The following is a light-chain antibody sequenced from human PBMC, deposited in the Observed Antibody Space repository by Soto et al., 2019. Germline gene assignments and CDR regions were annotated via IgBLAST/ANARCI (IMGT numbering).Light chain of an antibody. CDR1: PRLSNNY. V-gene: IGKV3-20*01. J-gene: IGKJ1*01. Sequence: IVLTQSPVTLSLSPGERATLSCRASPRLSNNYLAWYQQDPGQARMLLIYGASSRATSIPDRFSGRWSGTDFTLTISRLEPEDFAVYCCQQYGSSGTFGQGTKVDIK. CDR3: QQYGSSGT. CDR2: GAS.